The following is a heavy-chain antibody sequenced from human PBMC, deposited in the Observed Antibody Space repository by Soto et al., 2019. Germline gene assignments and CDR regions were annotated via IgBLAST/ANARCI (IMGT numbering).Heavy chain of an antibody. D-gene: IGHD6-13*01. CDR1: GFTVSNNY. CDR3: ATWYTSSRYGN. Sequence: PVGSLRLSCAVSGFTVSNNYMSWVRQAPGKGLEWVSVIYSGGSTHYADSVKGRFTISRDSSKNTLSLQMNSLRAEDTAVYYCATWYTSSRYGNWGQGTMVTVSS. J-gene: IGHJ3*01. CDR2: IYSGGST. V-gene: IGHV3-66*01.